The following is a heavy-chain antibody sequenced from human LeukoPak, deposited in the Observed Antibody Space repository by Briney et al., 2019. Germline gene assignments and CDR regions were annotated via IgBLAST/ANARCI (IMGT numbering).Heavy chain of an antibody. Sequence: GGSLRLSCAASGFPFSSYAMHWVRQAPGKGLEYVSAINTNGGITYYANSVKGRFTISRDNSKTTLYLQMGSLRRDDMAVYYCARGGYCGGDCYASFDYWGQGTLVTVSS. V-gene: IGHV3-64*01. CDR1: GFPFSSYA. J-gene: IGHJ4*02. CDR3: ARGGYCGGDCYASFDY. CDR2: INTNGGIT. D-gene: IGHD2-21*02.